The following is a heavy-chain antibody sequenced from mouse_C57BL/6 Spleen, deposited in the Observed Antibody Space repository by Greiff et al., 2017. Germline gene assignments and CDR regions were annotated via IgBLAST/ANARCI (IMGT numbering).Heavy chain of an antibody. D-gene: IGHD2-1*01. Sequence: QVQLQQPGAELVKPGASVKLSCKASGYTFTSYWMHWVKQRPGQGLEWIGMIHPNSGSTNYNEKFKSKATLTVDKSSSTAYMQLSILTSEDSAVYYCARSGVYYGAMDYWGQGTSVTVSS. CDR1: GYTFTSYW. J-gene: IGHJ4*01. V-gene: IGHV1-64*01. CDR3: ARSGVYYGAMDY. CDR2: IHPNSGST.